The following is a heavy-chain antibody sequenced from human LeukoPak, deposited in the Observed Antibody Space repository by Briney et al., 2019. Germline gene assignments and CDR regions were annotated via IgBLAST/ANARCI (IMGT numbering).Heavy chain of an antibody. CDR2: ISWNSGSI. V-gene: IGHV3-9*01. D-gene: IGHD3-10*01. Sequence: PGRSLRLSCAASGFTFDDYAMHWVRQAPGKGLEWVSGISWNSGSIDYADSVKGRFTISRDNAKNSLYLQMNSLRAEDTALYYCAKGMPGSSSFDYWGQGTLVTVSS. CDR1: GFTFDDYA. J-gene: IGHJ4*02. CDR3: AKGMPGSSSFDY.